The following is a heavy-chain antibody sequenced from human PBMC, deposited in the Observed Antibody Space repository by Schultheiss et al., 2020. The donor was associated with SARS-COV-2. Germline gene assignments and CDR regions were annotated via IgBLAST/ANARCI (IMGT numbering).Heavy chain of an antibody. CDR3: ARDLYKSLAY. D-gene: IGHD1-1*01. CDR2: INHSGST. Sequence: SQTLSLTCSVSGYSISSGYYWGWIRQHPGKGLKWIGEINHSGSTNYNPSLRSRVVISVDTSKNQLSLRLSSVTAADTAVYYCARDLYKSLAYWGQGILVTVSS. J-gene: IGHJ4*02. V-gene: IGHV4-38-2*02. CDR1: GYSISSGYY.